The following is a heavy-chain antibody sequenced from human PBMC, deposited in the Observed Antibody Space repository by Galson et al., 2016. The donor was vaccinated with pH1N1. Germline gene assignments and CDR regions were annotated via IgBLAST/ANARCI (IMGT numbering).Heavy chain of an antibody. Sequence: SLRLSCAASGVTVSNNYMSWVRQAPGKGLEWVSCIYSGGDTYYADSVKGRFTVSRDSSKNTVYLQMNSLRAEDTAVYNCARDTGAWGQGTLVTVSS. CDR1: GVTVSNNY. J-gene: IGHJ5*02. CDR2: IYSGGDT. V-gene: IGHV3-53*01. CDR3: ARDTGA. D-gene: IGHD7-27*01.